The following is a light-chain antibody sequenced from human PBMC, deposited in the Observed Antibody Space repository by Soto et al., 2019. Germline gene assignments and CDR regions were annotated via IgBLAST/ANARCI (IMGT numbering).Light chain of an antibody. CDR3: QQYNNWPPIT. V-gene: IGKV3-15*01. CDR2: YAS. Sequence: EIMMTQSPATLSVSPGERATLSCRASQSVRNNLAWYQQKPGQAPRLLIYYASTRATGVPARFSGSGSGTEFTLTISSLQSEDSELYYCQQYNNWPPITFGQGTRLEIK. CDR1: QSVRNN. J-gene: IGKJ5*01.